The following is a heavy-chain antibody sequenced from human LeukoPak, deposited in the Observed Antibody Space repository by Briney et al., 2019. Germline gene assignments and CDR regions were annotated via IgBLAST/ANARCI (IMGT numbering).Heavy chain of an antibody. V-gene: IGHV4-34*11. D-gene: IGHD2-21*01. CDR2: ISYSGST. J-gene: IGHJ4*02. Sequence: SETLSLTCAVYGGSFSGYYWSWIRQPPGKGLEWIGYISYSGSTSYNPSLKSRVTISVDMSKNQLSLKLSSVTAADTAVYYCARGPGSDSSFDYWGQGTLVTVSS. CDR3: ARGPGSDSSFDY. CDR1: GGSFSGYY.